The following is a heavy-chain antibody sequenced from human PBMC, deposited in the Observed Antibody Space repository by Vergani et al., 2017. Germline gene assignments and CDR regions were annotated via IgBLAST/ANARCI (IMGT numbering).Heavy chain of an antibody. CDR3: AKDPIPHYDSSGYYS. V-gene: IGHV3-23*01. CDR1: GFTFSSYA. Sequence: EVQLLESGGGLVQPGGSLRLSCAASGFTFSSYAMSWVRQAPGKGLEWVSAISGSGGSTYYADPVKGRFTISRDNSKNTPYLQMNSLRAEDTAVYYCAKDPIPHYDSSGYYSWGQGTLVTVSS. D-gene: IGHD3-22*01. J-gene: IGHJ4*02. CDR2: ISGSGGST.